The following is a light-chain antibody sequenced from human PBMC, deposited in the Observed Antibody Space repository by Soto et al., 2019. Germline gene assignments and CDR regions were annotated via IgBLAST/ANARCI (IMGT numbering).Light chain of an antibody. CDR2: RAS. CDR3: QQYKSYPYT. V-gene: IGKV1-5*03. J-gene: IGKJ2*01. Sequence: DIQMTQSPSTLSASVGDRVTITCRASQSIGRCLAWYQQKPGKPPPLLIYRASSLEGGVPARFSGSGSGTDFTLTISSLQPDDFTTYYCQQYKSYPYTFAQGTKLEIK. CDR1: QSIGRC.